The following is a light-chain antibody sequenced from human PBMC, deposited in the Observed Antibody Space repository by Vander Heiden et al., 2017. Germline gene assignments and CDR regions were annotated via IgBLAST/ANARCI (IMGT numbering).Light chain of an antibody. V-gene: IGKV1-12*01. J-gene: IGKJ4*02. CDR2: AAS. CDR3: QQAHTFPRT. Sequence: DIRMTQSPSSVSASVGERVTITCRASQGINGWLAWYQQRPEKAPQLLIYAASSLHTGVPSRFRGSGFGTEYTLTISSLQPEDFGTYFCQQAHTFPRTFGGGTRVEIK. CDR1: QGINGW.